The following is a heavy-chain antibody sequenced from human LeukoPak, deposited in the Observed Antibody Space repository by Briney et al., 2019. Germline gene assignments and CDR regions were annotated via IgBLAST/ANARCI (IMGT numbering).Heavy chain of an antibody. CDR3: ARGRLLWFGELPSYWYFDL. CDR1: GGSFSGYY. D-gene: IGHD3-10*01. Sequence: SETLPLTCAVYGGSFSGYYWSWIRQPPGKGLEWIGEINHSGSTNYNPSLKSRVTISVDTSKNQFSLKLSSVTAADTAVYYCARGRLLWFGELPSYWYFDLWGRGTLVTVSS. CDR2: INHSGST. V-gene: IGHV4-34*01. J-gene: IGHJ2*01.